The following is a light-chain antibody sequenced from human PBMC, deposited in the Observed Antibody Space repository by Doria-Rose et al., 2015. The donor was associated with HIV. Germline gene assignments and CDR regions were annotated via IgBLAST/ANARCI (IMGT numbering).Light chain of an antibody. Sequence: TQSPESLGMSLGERATLNCKSNQSLLYTSKNYLAWYQQKPGQPPKLLIYWASTRQSGVPARFSGSGSGTDFTLTISSLEAEDFALYYCHQYGTSWTFGQGTKVEI. V-gene: IGKV4-1*01. CDR1: QSLLYTSKNY. CDR2: WAS. J-gene: IGKJ1*01. CDR3: HQYGTSWT.